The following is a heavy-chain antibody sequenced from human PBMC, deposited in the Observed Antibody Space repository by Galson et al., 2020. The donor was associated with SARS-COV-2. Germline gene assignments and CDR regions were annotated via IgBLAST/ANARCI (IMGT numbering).Heavy chain of an antibody. CDR2: ISYDGSNK. V-gene: IGHV3-30*18. CDR1: GFTFSSYG. Sequence: AASGFTFSSYGMHWVRQAPGKGLEWVAVISYDGSNKYYADSVKGRFTISRDNSKNTLYLQMNSLRAEDTAVYYCAKDPRVGVVVAAPDFWGQGTLVTVSS. D-gene: IGHD2-15*01. CDR3: AKDPRVGVVVAAPDF. J-gene: IGHJ4*02.